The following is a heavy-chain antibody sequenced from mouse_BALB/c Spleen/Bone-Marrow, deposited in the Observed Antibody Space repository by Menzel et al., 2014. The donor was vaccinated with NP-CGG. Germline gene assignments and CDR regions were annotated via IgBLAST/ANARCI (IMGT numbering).Heavy chain of an antibody. J-gene: IGHJ3*01. CDR1: GYTFTSYW. Sequence: AQLQQSGAELAKPGASVKMSCKASGYTFTSYWMHWVKQRPGQGLEWIGYINPSTGYTEYNQKFKDKATLTADKSSSTAYMQLSSLTSEHSAVYYCARRAYGGSYGFAYWGQGTLVTVSA. CDR3: ARRAYGGSYGFAY. D-gene: IGHD1-1*01. V-gene: IGHV1-7*01. CDR2: INPSTGYT.